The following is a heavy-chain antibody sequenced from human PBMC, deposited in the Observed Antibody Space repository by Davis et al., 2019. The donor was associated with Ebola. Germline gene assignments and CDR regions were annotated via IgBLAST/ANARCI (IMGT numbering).Heavy chain of an antibody. CDR1: GFTFSDYY. CDR2: ISSSSSYT. J-gene: IGHJ2*01. CDR3: ARDLTFSITGHFDL. V-gene: IGHV3-11*06. Sequence: GESLKISCAASGFTFSDYYMSWIRQAPGKGLEWVSYISSSSSYTNYADSVKGRFTISRDNAKNSLYLQMNSLRAEDTAVYYCARDLTFSITGHFDLWGRGTLVTVSS. D-gene: IGHD2/OR15-2a*01.